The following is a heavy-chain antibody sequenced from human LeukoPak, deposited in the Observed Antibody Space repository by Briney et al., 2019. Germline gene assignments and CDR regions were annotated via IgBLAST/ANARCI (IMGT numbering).Heavy chain of an antibody. V-gene: IGHV3-23*01. CDR3: AVYSSSFYFDY. CDR1: GFTFSSYA. Sequence: GGSLRLSCAASGFTFSSYAMRWVRQAPGKGLEWVSAISGSGGSTYYADSVKGRFTISRDNSKNTLYLQMNSLRAEDTAVYYCAVYSSSFYFDYWGQGTLVTVSS. CDR2: ISGSGGST. D-gene: IGHD6-6*01. J-gene: IGHJ4*02.